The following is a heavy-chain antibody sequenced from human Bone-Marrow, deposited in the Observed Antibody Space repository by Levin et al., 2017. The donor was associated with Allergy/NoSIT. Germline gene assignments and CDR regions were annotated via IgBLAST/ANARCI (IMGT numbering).Heavy chain of an antibody. CDR2: IRNKANNYAT. V-gene: IGHV3-73*01. J-gene: IGHJ4*02. Sequence: GGSLRLSCAASGFTFSGSIIHWVRQASGKGLEWVGRIRNKANNYATTYAASVKGRFTISRDDSKNTAYLQMNSLKTEDTAVYYCTRWDTPMFDYWGQGTLVTVSS. CDR3: TRWDTPMFDY. D-gene: IGHD5-18*01. CDR1: GFTFSGSI.